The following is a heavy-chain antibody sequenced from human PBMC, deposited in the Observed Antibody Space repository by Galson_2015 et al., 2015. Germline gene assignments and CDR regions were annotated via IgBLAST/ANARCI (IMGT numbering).Heavy chain of an antibody. J-gene: IGHJ3*02. CDR2: IYSGGST. Sequence: SLRLSCAASGFTVSSNYMSWVRQAPGEGLEWVSVIYSGGSTYYADSVKGRFTISRDNFKNTLYLQMNSLRAEDTAVYYCARVGSSAKGGAFDIWGQGTMVTVSS. CDR3: ARVGSSAKGGAFDI. D-gene: IGHD2-2*01. CDR1: GFTVSSNY. V-gene: IGHV3-53*01.